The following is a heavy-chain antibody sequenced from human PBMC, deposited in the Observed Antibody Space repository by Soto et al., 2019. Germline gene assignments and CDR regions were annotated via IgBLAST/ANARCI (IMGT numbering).Heavy chain of an antibody. CDR1: GGSFSGYY. D-gene: IGHD3-10*01. V-gene: IGHV4-34*01. J-gene: IGHJ4*02. CDR3: ASGYGRNFDY. Sequence: QVQLQQWGAGLLKPSETLSLTCAVYGGSFSGYYLSWIRQPPGKGLDWIGEINHSVSTNYNPSLKSRVTISVDTSKNQFSLKLSSVTAADTAVYYCASGYGRNFDYWGQGTLVTVSS. CDR2: INHSVST.